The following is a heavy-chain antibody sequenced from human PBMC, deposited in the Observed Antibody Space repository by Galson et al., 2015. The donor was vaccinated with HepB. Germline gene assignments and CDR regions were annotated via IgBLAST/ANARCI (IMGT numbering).Heavy chain of an antibody. CDR2: MNPNSGNT. J-gene: IGHJ4*02. CDR1: GYTFTSYD. V-gene: IGHV1-8*01. Sequence: SVKVSCKASGYTFTSYDINWVRQATGQGLEWMGWMNPNSGNTGYAQKFQGRVTMTRNTSISTAYMELSSLRSEDTAVYYCATETYYDFWSDENWGQGTPVTVSS. D-gene: IGHD3-3*01. CDR3: ATETYYDFWSDEN.